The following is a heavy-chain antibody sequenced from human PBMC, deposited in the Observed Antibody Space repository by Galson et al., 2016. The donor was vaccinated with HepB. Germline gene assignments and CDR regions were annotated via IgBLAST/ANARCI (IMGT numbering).Heavy chain of an antibody. Sequence: SLRLSCAASGFTFSSYAMHWVRQAPGKGLGWVALIWYDGSNKYYADSVKGRFTISRDDSRNTLYLQMNSLRAEDTAVYYCARDGNPGGYFDYWGQGTLVTVSS. CDR3: ARDGNPGGYFDY. CDR2: IWYDGSNK. J-gene: IGHJ4*02. CDR1: GFTFSSYA. D-gene: IGHD1-1*01. V-gene: IGHV3-33*01.